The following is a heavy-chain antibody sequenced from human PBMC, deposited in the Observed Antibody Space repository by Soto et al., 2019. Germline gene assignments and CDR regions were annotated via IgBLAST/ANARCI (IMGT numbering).Heavy chain of an antibody. CDR1: GFTFSSYG. J-gene: IGHJ6*02. CDR2: ISYDGSNK. D-gene: IGHD4-17*01. Sequence: QVQLVESGGGVVQPGRSLRLSCAASGFTFSSYGMHWVRQAPGKGLEWVAVISYDGSNKYYADSVKGRVTISRDNSKNTLYLQMNSRRAEDTAVYYCAFTTTVVTPRGQTYVWGQGTTVTVSS. CDR3: AFTTTVVTPRGQTYV. V-gene: IGHV3-30*03.